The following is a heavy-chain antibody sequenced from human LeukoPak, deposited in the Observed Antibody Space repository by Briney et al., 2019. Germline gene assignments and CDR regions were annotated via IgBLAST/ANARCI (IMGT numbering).Heavy chain of an antibody. CDR1: GFTFGDYA. V-gene: IGHV3-49*03. CDR2: IRSKAYGGTT. Sequence: PGESLRLSCTASGFTFGDYAMSWFRQAPGKGLEWVGFIRSKAYGGTTEYAASVKGRFTISRDDSKSIAYLQMNSLKTEDTAVYYCTRDQVPYYYGSGSPYYFDYWGQGTLVTVSS. D-gene: IGHD3-10*01. CDR3: TRDQVPYYYGSGSPYYFDY. J-gene: IGHJ4*02.